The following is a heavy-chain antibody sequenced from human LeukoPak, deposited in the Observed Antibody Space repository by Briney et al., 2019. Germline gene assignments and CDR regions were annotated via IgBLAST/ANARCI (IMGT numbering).Heavy chain of an antibody. J-gene: IGHJ5*02. Sequence: ASVKVSCKTYGYTFTSYGISWVRQAPGQGLEWMGWVSAYNGNTNYAQKVQDRVTMTTDTSTTTAYMELRSLRSDDTAVYHYARDWHSSWFDPWGQGTLVTVSS. CDR2: VSAYNGNT. V-gene: IGHV1-18*01. D-gene: IGHD3-3*02. CDR3: ARDWHSSWFDP. CDR1: GYTFTSYG.